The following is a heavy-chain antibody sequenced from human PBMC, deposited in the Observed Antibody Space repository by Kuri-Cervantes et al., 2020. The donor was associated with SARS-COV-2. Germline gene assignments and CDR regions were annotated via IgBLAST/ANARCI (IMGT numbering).Heavy chain of an antibody. CDR3: ARFMPIEMVSFDY. CDR2: ISSSGSTI. CDR1: GFTFSDYY. V-gene: IGHV3-11*04. J-gene: IGHJ4*02. Sequence: GGSLRLSCAASGFTFSDYYMSWIRQAPGKGLEWVSYISSSGSTIYYADSVKGRFTISRDNAKNSLYLQMNSLRAEDTAVYYCARFMPIEMVSFDYWGQGALVTVSS. D-gene: IGHD5-24*01.